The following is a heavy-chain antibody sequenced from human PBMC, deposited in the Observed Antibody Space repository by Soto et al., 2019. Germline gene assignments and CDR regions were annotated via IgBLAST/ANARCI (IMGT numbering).Heavy chain of an antibody. Sequence: ASVKVSCKASGYTFHSYAMNWVRQAPGQRLEWMGWISAGNGNTVYSQTFQARVTITRDTSASTAYMELSSLRSEDTAVYYCARPVASCPYTYGPLWCAFDIWGQGTMVTVSS. D-gene: IGHD5-18*01. J-gene: IGHJ3*02. V-gene: IGHV1-3*01. CDR3: ARPVASCPYTYGPLWCAFDI. CDR1: GYTFHSYA. CDR2: ISAGNGNT.